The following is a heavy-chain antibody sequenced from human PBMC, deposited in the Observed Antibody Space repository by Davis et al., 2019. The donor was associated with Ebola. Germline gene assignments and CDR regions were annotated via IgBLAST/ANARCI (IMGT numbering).Heavy chain of an antibody. Sequence: GESLKISSAASGFTFSHYWMSWVRQAPGKGPEWVAIIKQDGSEKYYVDSVKGRFTISRDNAKNSLFMQMNSLRAEETAVYYCVSGDGRGSSYDMDVWGQGTTVTVSS. CDR3: VSGDGRGSSYDMDV. CDR1: GFTFSHYW. CDR2: IKQDGSEK. V-gene: IGHV3-7*03. D-gene: IGHD5-12*01. J-gene: IGHJ6*02.